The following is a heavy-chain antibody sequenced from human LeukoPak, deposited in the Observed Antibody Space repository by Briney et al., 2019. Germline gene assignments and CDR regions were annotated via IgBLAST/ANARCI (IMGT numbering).Heavy chain of an antibody. CDR3: ARGSGSNWFDP. Sequence: PSETLSLTCTVSGGSISSGGYYWSWIRQHPGKGLEWIGHIYYSGSTNYNPSLKSRLTISVDTSKNQFSLKLSSVTAADTAVYYCARGSGSNWFDPWGQGILVTVSS. D-gene: IGHD1-26*01. V-gene: IGHV4-31*03. CDR2: IYYSGST. CDR1: GGSISSGGYY. J-gene: IGHJ5*02.